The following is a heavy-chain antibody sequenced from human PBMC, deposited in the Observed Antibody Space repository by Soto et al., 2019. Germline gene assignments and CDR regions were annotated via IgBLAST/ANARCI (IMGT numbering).Heavy chain of an antibody. D-gene: IGHD4-17*01. J-gene: IGHJ4*02. CDR1: GFTFSTYW. CDR3: ARGTVPDY. Sequence: PGGSLRLSCAASGFTFSTYWMTWVRQAPGKGLEWVANIKEDGSEKYYVDSVKGRFAISRDNAEKSLYLQMNSLRAEDTAVYYCARGTVPDYWGQGTMVTVYS. CDR2: IKEDGSEK. V-gene: IGHV3-7*01.